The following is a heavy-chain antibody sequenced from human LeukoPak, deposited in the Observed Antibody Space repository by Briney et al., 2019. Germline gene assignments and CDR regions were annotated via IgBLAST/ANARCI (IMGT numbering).Heavy chain of an antibody. CDR3: ARDQGVIAPPPYGLDV. CDR2: IIPILDIA. CDR1: GGTFSSYA. Sequence: SAKVSCKASGGTFSSYALTWVRQAPGQGLEWMGRIIPILDIANYAQTFQGRVTITADKSTSTAYIELSSLSSEDTAVYYCARDQGVIAPPPYGLDVWGQGTTVTVSS. J-gene: IGHJ6*02. V-gene: IGHV1-69*04. D-gene: IGHD3-10*01.